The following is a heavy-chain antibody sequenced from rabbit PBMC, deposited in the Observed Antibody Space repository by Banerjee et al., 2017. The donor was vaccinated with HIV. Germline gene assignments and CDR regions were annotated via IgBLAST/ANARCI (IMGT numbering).Heavy chain of an antibody. CDR1: GFSFSSDYD. J-gene: IGHJ4*01. D-gene: IGHD6-1*01. Sequence: QQQLEESGGGLVKPRGTLTLTCKAAGFSFSSDYDMCWVRQAPGKGLEWIACIYTGSSGSTYYASWAKGRFTITRSTSLNTVDLKMTSLTAADTATYFCARATSYLSYGYFVPGYFILWGPGTLVTVS. V-gene: IGHV1S43*01. CDR3: ARATSYLSYGYFVPGYFIL. CDR2: IYTGSSGST.